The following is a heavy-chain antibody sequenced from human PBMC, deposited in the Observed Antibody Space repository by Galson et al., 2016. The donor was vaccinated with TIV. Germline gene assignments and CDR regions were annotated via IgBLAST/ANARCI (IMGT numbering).Heavy chain of an antibody. V-gene: IGHV3-53*05. D-gene: IGHD2-15*01. Sequence: SLRLSCAASDFTVSSNYMSWVRQAPGKGLEWVSIISSGGTTHYADSVRGRFTISRDNSKNTLYLQMNSLRVEDTAVYYCVRDRRHRGDNCYLYYYYGMDVWGQGTTVTVSS. J-gene: IGHJ6*02. CDR3: VRDRRHRGDNCYLYYYYGMDV. CDR2: ISSGGTT. CDR1: DFTVSSNY.